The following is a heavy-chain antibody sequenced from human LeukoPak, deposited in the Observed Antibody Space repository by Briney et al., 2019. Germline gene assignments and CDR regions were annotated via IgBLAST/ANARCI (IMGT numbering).Heavy chain of an antibody. J-gene: IGHJ4*02. CDR2: IIPIFGTA. Sequence: SVKVSCKASGGTFSSYAISWVRQAPGQGLESMGGIIPIFGTANYAQKFQGRVTITADESTSTAYMELSSLRSEDTAVYYCARGPLPSPYYYDSSGTILWGQGTLVTVSS. D-gene: IGHD3-22*01. V-gene: IGHV1-69*01. CDR1: GGTFSSYA. CDR3: ARGPLPSPYYYDSSGTIL.